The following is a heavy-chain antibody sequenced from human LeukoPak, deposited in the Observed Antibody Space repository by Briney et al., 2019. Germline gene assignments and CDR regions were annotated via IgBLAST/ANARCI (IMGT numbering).Heavy chain of an antibody. D-gene: IGHD1-26*01. J-gene: IGHJ4*02. CDR1: GYTFTGYY. Sequence: ASVKVSCKASGYTFTGYYMHWVRQAPGQGLGWMGWINPNSGGTNYAQKFQGRVTMTRDTSISTAYMELSRLRSDDTAVYYCARGMGADYYFDYWGQGTLVTVSS. CDR3: ARGMGADYYFDY. CDR2: INPNSGGT. V-gene: IGHV1-2*02.